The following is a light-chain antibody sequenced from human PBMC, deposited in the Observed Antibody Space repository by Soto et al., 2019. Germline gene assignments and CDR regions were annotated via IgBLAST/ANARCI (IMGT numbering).Light chain of an antibody. V-gene: IGKV3-20*01. CDR1: QSVTSHY. J-gene: IGKJ1*01. CDR3: QQFARSIWT. Sequence: EIVLTQSPGTLSLSPGERATLSCRASQSVTSHYFTWYQQKPGQAPRVVISGASNRASGIPDRFSGSGSGTDFTLTISRLEPEDSAVYFCQQFARSIWTFGQGTKVEV. CDR2: GAS.